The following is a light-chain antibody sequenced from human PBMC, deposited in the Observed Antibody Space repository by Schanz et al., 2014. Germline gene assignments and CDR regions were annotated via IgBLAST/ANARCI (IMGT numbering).Light chain of an antibody. V-gene: IGKV1-5*01. CDR3: QQYNSYST. CDR2: DAS. J-gene: IGKJ1*01. Sequence: DIQMTQSPSTLSASVGDRVTITCRASQRISHWLAWYQQKPGKAPKLLIYDASNLQSEVPSRFSGSGSGTEFTLTISRLHPDDFATYYCQQYNSYSTFGQGTKVEIK. CDR1: QRISHW.